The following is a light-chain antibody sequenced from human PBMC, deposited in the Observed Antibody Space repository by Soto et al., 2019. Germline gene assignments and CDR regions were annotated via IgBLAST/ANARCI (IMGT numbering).Light chain of an antibody. CDR1: QSISSN. Sequence: EIVMTQSPATLSVSPGERATLSCRASQSISSNLAWYHQKPGQAPRLLMFRTSSRATGSPARFSGSGSGTEFNLTISSLQSEDFGVYYCQQYNNWPRATFGGGTKVDIK. J-gene: IGKJ4*01. V-gene: IGKV3-15*01. CDR2: RTS. CDR3: QQYNNWPRAT.